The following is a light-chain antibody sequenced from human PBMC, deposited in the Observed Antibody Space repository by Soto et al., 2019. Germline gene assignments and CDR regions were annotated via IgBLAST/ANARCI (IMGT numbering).Light chain of an antibody. V-gene: IGKV1-39*01. CDR1: QSISSY. CDR3: QQSHSTPLT. CDR2: AAS. Sequence: DIQMTQSPSSLSASVGDRVTITCRASQSISSYLNWYQQKPGKAPKLLIYAASSLQSGVPSRFSGSGSGTDFTITISSLQPEDFATYDCQQSHSTPLTFGGGTKVDIK. J-gene: IGKJ4*01.